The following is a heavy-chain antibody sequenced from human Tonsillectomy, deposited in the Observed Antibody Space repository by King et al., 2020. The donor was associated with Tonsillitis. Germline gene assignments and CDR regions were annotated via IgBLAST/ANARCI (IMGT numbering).Heavy chain of an antibody. CDR2: ISGSSRPI. V-gene: IGHV3-48*01. CDR1: GFSFSSYS. CDR3: ARGEHFDFWSGFSAFDY. D-gene: IGHD3-3*01. J-gene: IGHJ4*02. Sequence: VQLVESGGGLVQPGGSLRLSCAASGFSFSSYSMNWVRQAPGRGLEWVSYISGSSRPIYYADSVKGRFTISRDNAKNSLSLQMNSLRAEDTAVYYCARGEHFDFWSGFSAFDYWGQGTLVTVPS.